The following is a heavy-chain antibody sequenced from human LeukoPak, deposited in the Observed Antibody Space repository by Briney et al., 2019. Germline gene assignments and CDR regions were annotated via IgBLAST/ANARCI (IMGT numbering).Heavy chain of an antibody. CDR3: ATPPTEYYYYYYYMDV. Sequence: GKSLRLSCAASGFTFSTYAMSWIRQTPGKGLEWVSAISGSGADTYYADSVKGRFTISRDNSKNTLYLQMNSLRAEDTAVYYCATPPTEYYYYYYYMDVWGKGTTVTVSS. V-gene: IGHV3-23*01. D-gene: IGHD4-17*01. CDR2: ISGSGADT. CDR1: GFTFSTYA. J-gene: IGHJ6*03.